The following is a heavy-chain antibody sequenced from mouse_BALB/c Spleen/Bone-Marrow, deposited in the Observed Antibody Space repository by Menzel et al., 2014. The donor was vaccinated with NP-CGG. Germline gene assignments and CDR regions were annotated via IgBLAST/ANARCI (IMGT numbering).Heavy chain of an antibody. CDR2: IDPANGNT. CDR3: ARIYYHGRGYFDY. J-gene: IGHJ2*01. V-gene: IGHV14-3*02. Sequence: EVQLQQSGAELVKPGASVKLSCTASGFNIKDTYMHWVKQRPEQGLEWIGRIDPANGNTKYDPKFQGKATITADTSSNTAYLQLSSLTSEDTAVYYCARIYYHGRGYFDYWGQGTTLTVSS. CDR1: GFNIKDTY. D-gene: IGHD1-1*01.